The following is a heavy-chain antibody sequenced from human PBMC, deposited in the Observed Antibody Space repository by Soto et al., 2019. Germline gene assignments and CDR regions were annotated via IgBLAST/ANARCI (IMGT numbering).Heavy chain of an antibody. CDR3: ARGPSGIYSSSWFDY. CDR2: ISSSSSYI. J-gene: IGHJ4*02. Sequence: LRLSCAASGFTFSSYSMNWVRQAPGKGLEWVSSISSSSSYIYYADSVKGRFTISRDNAKNSLYLQINSLRAEDTAVYYCARGPSGIYSSSWFDYWGQGTLVTVSS. V-gene: IGHV3-21*01. CDR1: GFTFSSYS. D-gene: IGHD6-13*01.